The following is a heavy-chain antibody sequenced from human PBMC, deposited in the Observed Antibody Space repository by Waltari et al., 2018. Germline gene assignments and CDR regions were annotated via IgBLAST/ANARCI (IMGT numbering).Heavy chain of an antibody. CDR3: ARGAGVAGSGHQGY. D-gene: IGHD3-3*01. V-gene: IGHV4-34*01. Sequence: GSFSGYYWSWIRQPPGKGLEWIGEINHSGSTNYNPSLKSRVTISVDTSKNQFSLKLSSVTAADTAVYYCARGAGVAGSGHQGYWGQGTLVTVSS. CDR1: GSFSGYY. J-gene: IGHJ4*02. CDR2: INHSGST.